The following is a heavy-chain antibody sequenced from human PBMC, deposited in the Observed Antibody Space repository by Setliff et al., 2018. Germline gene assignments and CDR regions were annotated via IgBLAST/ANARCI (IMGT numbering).Heavy chain of an antibody. CDR2: VFFNGAA. CDR3: ARAEVFRDGNYMDV. CDR1: GGSISSSNW. Sequence: SETLPLTCTVSGGSISSSNWWTWVRQPPGKGLEFIGYVFFNGAAKYDPSLKSRVAISVDTSKEQFSLKLSSVTAADTALYYCARAEVFRDGNYMDVWGKGNMVTVSS. J-gene: IGHJ6*03. V-gene: IGHV4-4*02.